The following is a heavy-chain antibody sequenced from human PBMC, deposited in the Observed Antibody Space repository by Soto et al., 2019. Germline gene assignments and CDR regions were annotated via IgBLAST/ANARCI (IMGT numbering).Heavy chain of an antibody. Sequence: QVQLVQSGAEVKKPGASVKVSCKASGYTFTGYYMHWVRQAPGQGLEWMGWINPNSGGTNYAQKFQAKVPIPRDPPIGKDYMDLRRVRPADPAVYCGARGGGLYSSSNYKFDPWGQGTLVTGSS. CDR3: ARGGGLYSSSNYKFDP. CDR1: GYTFTGYY. J-gene: IGHJ5*02. V-gene: IGHV1-2*02. CDR2: INPNSGGT. D-gene: IGHD6-6*01.